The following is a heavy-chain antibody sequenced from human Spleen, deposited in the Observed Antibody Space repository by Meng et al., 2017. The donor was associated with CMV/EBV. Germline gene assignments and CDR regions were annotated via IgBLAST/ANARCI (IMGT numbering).Heavy chain of an antibody. Sequence: ASVKVSCKASGYTFTNYDINWVRQATGQGLEWMGWMSPDRDNTGYAQKFQGRLTMTRNTSISTAYMELSSLGSEDTAVYYCARGPTGYHGAFDIWGQGTMVTVSS. V-gene: IGHV1-8*01. CDR3: ARGPTGYHGAFDI. CDR1: GYTFTNYD. J-gene: IGHJ3*02. D-gene: IGHD6-13*01. CDR2: MSPDRDNT.